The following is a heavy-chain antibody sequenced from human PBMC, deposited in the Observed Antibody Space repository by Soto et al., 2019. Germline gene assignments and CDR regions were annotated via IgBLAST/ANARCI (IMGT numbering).Heavy chain of an antibody. CDR2: IWYDGSNK. CDR3: ARDFSVTTNGPDY. CDR1: GFTFSSYG. Sequence: GGSLRLSCAASGFTFSSYGMHWVRQAPGKGLEWVAVIWYDGSNKYYADSVKGRFTISRDNSKNTLYLQMNSLRAEDTAVYYCARDFSVTTNGPDYWGQGNLVTVSS. D-gene: IGHD4-4*01. J-gene: IGHJ4*02. V-gene: IGHV3-33*01.